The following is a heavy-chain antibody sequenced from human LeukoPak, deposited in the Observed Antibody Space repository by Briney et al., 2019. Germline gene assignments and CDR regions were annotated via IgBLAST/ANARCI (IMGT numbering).Heavy chain of an antibody. Sequence: PGGSLRLSCAASGFTFSSYSMNWVRQAPGKGLEWASSISSSSSYIYYADSVKGRFTISRDNAKNSLYLQMNSLRAEDTAVYYCARVGGCSSTSCHPGYYWGRGTLVTVSS. V-gene: IGHV3-21*01. J-gene: IGHJ4*02. CDR2: ISSSSSYI. D-gene: IGHD2-2*01. CDR3: ARVGGCSSTSCHPGYY. CDR1: GFTFSSYS.